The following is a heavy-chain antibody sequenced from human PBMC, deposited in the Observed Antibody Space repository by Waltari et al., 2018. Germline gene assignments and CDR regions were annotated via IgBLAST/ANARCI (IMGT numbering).Heavy chain of an antibody. V-gene: IGHV1-69*02. D-gene: IGHD1-7*01. CDR1: GGTFSSYT. J-gene: IGHJ4*02. Sequence: QVQLVQSGAEVKKPGSSVKVSCKASGGTFSSYTISWVRQAPGQGLEWMGRIIPILGIANYAQKFQGRVTITADKSTSTAYMELSSLRSEDTAVYYCATAPRYGTTNYFDYWGQGTLVTVSS. CDR3: ATAPRYGTTNYFDY. CDR2: IIPILGIA.